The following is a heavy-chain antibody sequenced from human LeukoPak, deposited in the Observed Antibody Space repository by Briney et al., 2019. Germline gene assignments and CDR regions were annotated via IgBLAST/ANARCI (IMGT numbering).Heavy chain of an antibody. CDR3: AGRIAAAGGGNWFDP. Sequence: SETPSLTCTVSGGSLSSYYWSWIRQPPGKGLEWIGYIYYSGSTNYNPSLKSRVTISVDTSKNQFSLKLSSVTAADTAVYYCAGRIAAAGGGNWFDPWGQGTLVTVSS. V-gene: IGHV4-59*01. D-gene: IGHD6-13*01. CDR1: GGSLSSYY. CDR2: IYYSGST. J-gene: IGHJ5*02.